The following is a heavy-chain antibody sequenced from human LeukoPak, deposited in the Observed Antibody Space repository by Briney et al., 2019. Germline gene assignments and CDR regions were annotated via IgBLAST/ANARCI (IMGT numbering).Heavy chain of an antibody. CDR2: IIPIFGTA. CDR3: ARGEAYCGGDCYSSGF. D-gene: IGHD2-21*02. Sequence: ASVKVSCKASGGTFSSYAISWLRQAPGQGLEWMGRIIPIFGTANYAQKFQGRVTITTDESTSTAYMELSSLRSEDTAVYYCARGEAYCGGDCYSSGFWGQGTLVTVSS. J-gene: IGHJ4*02. V-gene: IGHV1-69*05. CDR1: GGTFSSYA.